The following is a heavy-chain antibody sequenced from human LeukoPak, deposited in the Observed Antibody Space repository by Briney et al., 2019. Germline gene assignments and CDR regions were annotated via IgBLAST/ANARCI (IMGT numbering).Heavy chain of an antibody. CDR1: GFTFSSYA. CDR3: AGSPKYSGSWYEYFQH. J-gene: IGHJ1*01. V-gene: IGHV3-30*01. CDR2: ISHDGSNK. Sequence: PGRSLRLSCAASGFTFSSYAMHWVRQAPGKGLEWVAAISHDGSNKYHADSVKGRFTISRDNSKNTVYLQMNSLRAEDTAVYFCAGSPKYSGSWYEYFQHWGQGTLVTVSS. D-gene: IGHD6-13*01.